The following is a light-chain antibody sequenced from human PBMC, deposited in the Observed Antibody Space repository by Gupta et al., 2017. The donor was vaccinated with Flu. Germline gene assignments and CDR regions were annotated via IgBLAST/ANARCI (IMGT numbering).Light chain of an antibody. CDR1: QSVSSY. J-gene: IGKJ4*01. CDR3: QQRSKG. CDR2: DAS. Sequence: EIVLTQSPATLSLSPGERATLSCRASQSVSSYLAWYQQKPGQAPMLLIYDASNRATGIPARFSGSGSGTDFTLTISSLEPEDFAVYYCQQRSKGFGGGTKVEIK. V-gene: IGKV3-11*01.